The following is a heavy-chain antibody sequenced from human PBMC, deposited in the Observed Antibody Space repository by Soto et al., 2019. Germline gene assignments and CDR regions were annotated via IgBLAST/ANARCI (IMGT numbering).Heavy chain of an antibody. CDR2: INAGNGNT. CDR1: GYTFTSYA. J-gene: IGHJ4*02. CDR3: ARYQKVLTGYYSSLDY. Sequence: GASVKVSCKASGYTFTSYAMHWVRQAPGQRLEWMGWINAGNGNTKYSQKFQGRVTITRDTSASTAYMELSSLRSEDTAVYYCARYQKVLTGYYSSLDYWGQGTLVTVSS. D-gene: IGHD3-9*01. V-gene: IGHV1-3*01.